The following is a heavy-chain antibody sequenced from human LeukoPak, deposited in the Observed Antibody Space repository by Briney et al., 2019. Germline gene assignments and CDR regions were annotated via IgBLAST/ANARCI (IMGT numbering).Heavy chain of an antibody. CDR3: ARVQQAVADYFDY. J-gene: IGHJ4*02. Sequence: SETLSLTCAVYGGSFSGYYWSWIRQPPGKGLEWIGEINHSESTNYNPSLKSRVTISVDTSKNQFPLKLSPVTAADTAVYYCARVQQAVADYFDYWGQGTLVTVSS. D-gene: IGHD6-19*01. CDR1: GGSFSGYY. V-gene: IGHV4-34*01. CDR2: INHSEST.